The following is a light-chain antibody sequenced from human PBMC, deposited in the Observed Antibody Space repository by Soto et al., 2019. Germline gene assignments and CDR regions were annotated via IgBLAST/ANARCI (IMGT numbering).Light chain of an antibody. CDR1: QSFSSNY. J-gene: IGKJ1*01. Sequence: EIVLTQSPGTLSLSPGERATISCRASQSFSSNYLAWYQQKPGQAPRILIYGATTRATGIPDRFSGSESGTDFTLTISRLEPEDSAVYYCQQYSSVWTFGQGT. V-gene: IGKV3-20*01. CDR2: GAT. CDR3: QQYSSVWT.